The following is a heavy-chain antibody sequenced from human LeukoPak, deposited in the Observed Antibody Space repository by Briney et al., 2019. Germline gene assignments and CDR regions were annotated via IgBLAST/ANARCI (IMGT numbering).Heavy chain of an antibody. J-gene: IGHJ6*03. CDR3: ARDGPERGYSYGYGYYYYYMDV. CDR1: GYTFTSYD. CDR2: MNPNSGNT. V-gene: IGHV1-8*01. Sequence: ASVKVPCKASGYTFTSYDINWVRQATGQGLEWMGWMNPNSGNTGYAQKFQGRVTMTRDTSISTAYMELSRLRSDDTAVYYWARDGPERGYSYGYGYYYYYMDVWGKGTTVTVSS. D-gene: IGHD5-18*01.